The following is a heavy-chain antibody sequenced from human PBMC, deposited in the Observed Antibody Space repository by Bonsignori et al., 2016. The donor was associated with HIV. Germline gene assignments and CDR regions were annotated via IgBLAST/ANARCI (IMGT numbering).Heavy chain of an antibody. J-gene: IGHJ3*02. CDR1: GGSIRGYY. D-gene: IGHD3-16*01. V-gene: IGHV4-4*07. CDR2: IYSSGTT. Sequence: QVQLQESGPGLVKPSETLSLTCSVSGGSIRGYYWSWIRQPAGKGLEYIGRIYSSGTTSSNPSLKSRVILSVDTSQNXLSLTLRSVTAADTAVYYCAREDLGDAFDIWCPGQWSPSLQ. CDR3: AREDLGDAFDI.